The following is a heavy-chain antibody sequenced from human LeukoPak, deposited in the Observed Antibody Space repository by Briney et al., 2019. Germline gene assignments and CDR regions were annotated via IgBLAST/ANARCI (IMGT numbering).Heavy chain of an antibody. CDR2: ISSSSSYI. V-gene: IGHV3-21*01. Sequence: GGSLRLSCAASGFTFSSYSMNWVRQAPGKGMEWVSSISSSSSYIYYADSVKGRFTISRDNAKNSLYLQMNSLRAEDTAVYYCGAFGVVMGTDYWGQGTLVTVSS. CDR3: GAFGVVMGTDY. D-gene: IGHD3-3*01. J-gene: IGHJ4*02. CDR1: GFTFSSYS.